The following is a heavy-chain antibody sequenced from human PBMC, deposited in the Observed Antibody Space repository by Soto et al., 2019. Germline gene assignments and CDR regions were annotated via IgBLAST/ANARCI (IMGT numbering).Heavy chain of an antibody. CDR2: IYHSGST. CDR3: ARMFWSGSYYYYGMDV. Sequence: PSETLSLTCAVSGGSISSSNWWSWVRQPPGKGLEWIGEIYHSGSTNYNPSLKSRVTISVDKSKNQFSLKLSSVTAADTAVYYCARMFWSGSYYYYGMDVWGQGTTVTVSS. J-gene: IGHJ6*02. D-gene: IGHD3-3*01. V-gene: IGHV4-4*02. CDR1: GGSISSSNW.